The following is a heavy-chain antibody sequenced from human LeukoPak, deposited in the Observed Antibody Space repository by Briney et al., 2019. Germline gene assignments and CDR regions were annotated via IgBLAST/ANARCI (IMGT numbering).Heavy chain of an antibody. V-gene: IGHV1-69*04. D-gene: IGHD2-15*01. CDR3: ASLGSGGSCCLYYYYGMDV. CDR1: GGTFSSYA. J-gene: IGHJ6*02. CDR2: IIPILGIA. Sequence: PKASVKVSCKASGGTFSSYAISWVRRAPGQGLEWMGRIIPILGIANYAQKFQGRVTITADKPTSTAYMELSSLRSEDTAVYYCASLGSGGSCCLYYYYGMDVWGQGTTVTVSS.